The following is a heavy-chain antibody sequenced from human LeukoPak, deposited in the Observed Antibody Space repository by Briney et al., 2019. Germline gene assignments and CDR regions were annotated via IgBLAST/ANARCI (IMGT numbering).Heavy chain of an antibody. CDR2: ISGSGGST. V-gene: IGHV3-23*01. Sequence: GGSLRLSCAASGFTCSSYAMSWVRQAPGKGLEWVSAISGSGGSTYYADSVKGRFTISRDNSKNTLYLQMNSLRAEDTAVYYCAKSGRGSGSYYNAYYFDYWGQGTLVTVSS. CDR3: AKSGRGSGSYYNAYYFDY. J-gene: IGHJ4*02. CDR1: GFTCSSYA. D-gene: IGHD3-10*01.